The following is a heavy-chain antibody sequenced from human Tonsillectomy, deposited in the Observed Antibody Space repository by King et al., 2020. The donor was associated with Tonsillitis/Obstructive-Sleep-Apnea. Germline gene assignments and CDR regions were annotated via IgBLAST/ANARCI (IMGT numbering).Heavy chain of an antibody. D-gene: IGHD4-17*01. V-gene: IGHV4-59*08. CDR3: ARRAVTTWDDVFAL. J-gene: IGHJ3*01. CDR2: IHYSGTT. Sequence: VQLQESGPGLVKPSETLSLTCTASGGSISRDYWSWVRQPPGKALEWIGDIHYSGTTNYNPSLKSRVILSVDTSKNQFSLRLNSVTAADTAVYYCARRAVTTWDDVFALWGQGTMVTVSS. CDR1: GGSISRDY.